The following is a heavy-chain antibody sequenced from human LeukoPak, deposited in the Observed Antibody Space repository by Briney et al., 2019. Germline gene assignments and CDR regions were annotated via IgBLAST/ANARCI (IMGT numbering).Heavy chain of an antibody. D-gene: IGHD4-17*01. CDR2: IKSKTDGGTT. V-gene: IGHV3-15*01. CDR1: GFTFSNAW. Sequence: PGGSLRLSCAAPGFTFSNAWMSWVRQAPGKGLEWVGRIKSKTDGGTTDYAAPVKGRFTISRDDSKNTLYLQMNSLKTEDTAVYYCTSTVTIISPFDYWGQGTLVTVSS. CDR3: TSTVTIISPFDY. J-gene: IGHJ4*02.